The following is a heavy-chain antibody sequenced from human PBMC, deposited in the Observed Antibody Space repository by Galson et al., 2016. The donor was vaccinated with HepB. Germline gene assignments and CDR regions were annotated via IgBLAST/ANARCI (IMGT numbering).Heavy chain of an antibody. CDR2: ISGSGDRI. Sequence: LRLSCAGSGFTFSSYSMDWVRQAPGQGPEWVSAISGSGDRIYYADSVKGRFTISRGNSKNTLYLRMNSLRAEDTAVYFCAKDWGFWNYDSSGTLDYWGQGTLVTVSS. CDR1: GFTFSSYS. V-gene: IGHV3-23*01. CDR3: AKDWGFWNYDSSGTLDY. D-gene: IGHD3-22*01. J-gene: IGHJ4*02.